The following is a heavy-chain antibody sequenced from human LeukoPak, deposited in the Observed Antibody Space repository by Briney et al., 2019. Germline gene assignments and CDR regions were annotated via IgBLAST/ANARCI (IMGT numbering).Heavy chain of an antibody. D-gene: IGHD6-13*01. CDR1: GYSFPTYW. V-gene: IGHV5-51*01. Sequence: GASLKISCKGSGYSFPTYWIGWVRQMPGKGLEWMGFIYPGDSHTRYSPSFQGQVTISVDKSISTAYLQWSSLKASDTAMYYCARSAANWFDSWGQGTLVTVFS. J-gene: IGHJ5*01. CDR2: IYPGDSHT. CDR3: ARSAANWFDS.